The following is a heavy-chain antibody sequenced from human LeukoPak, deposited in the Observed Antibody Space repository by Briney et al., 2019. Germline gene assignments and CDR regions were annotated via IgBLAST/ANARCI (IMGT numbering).Heavy chain of an antibody. CDR3: ATGVVPAAQVLLWFGELVY. Sequence: AASVKVSCKVSGYTLTELSMHWVRQAPGKGLEWMGGFDPEDGETIYAQKFQGRVTMTEDTSTDTAYMELSSLRSEDTAVYYCATGVVPAAQVLLWFGELVYWGQGTLVTVSS. V-gene: IGHV1-24*01. D-gene: IGHD3-10*01. CDR2: FDPEDGET. CDR1: GYTLTELS. J-gene: IGHJ4*02.